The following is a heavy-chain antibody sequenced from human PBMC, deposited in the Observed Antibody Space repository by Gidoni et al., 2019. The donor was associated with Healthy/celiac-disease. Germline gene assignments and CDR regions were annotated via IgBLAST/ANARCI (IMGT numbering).Heavy chain of an antibody. D-gene: IGHD3-10*01. CDR3: AKDIREGLDWYFDL. CDR2: ISWNSGSI. J-gene: IGHJ2*01. V-gene: IGHV3-9*01. CDR1: GFTFDDYA. Sequence: EVQLVESGGGLVQPGRSLRLSCAASGFTFDDYAMHWVRQAPGKGLEWVSGISWNSGSIGYADSVKGRFTISRDNAKNSLYLQMNSLRAEDTALYHCAKDIREGLDWYFDLWGRGTLVTVSS.